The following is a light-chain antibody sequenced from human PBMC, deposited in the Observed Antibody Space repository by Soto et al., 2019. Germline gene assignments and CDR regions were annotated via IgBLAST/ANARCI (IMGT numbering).Light chain of an antibody. V-gene: IGKV3-20*01. CDR3: QQYCGSPFT. Sequence: EIVLTQSPGTLSLSPGERATLSCRASQSVSVNSLAWYQQKGGQAPRLLIYAASTRATVVTDRFSGSGSGTDFALTISKLETEDFAVYYCQQYCGSPFTFGPGTKVDIK. CDR2: AAS. CDR1: QSVSVNS. J-gene: IGKJ3*01.